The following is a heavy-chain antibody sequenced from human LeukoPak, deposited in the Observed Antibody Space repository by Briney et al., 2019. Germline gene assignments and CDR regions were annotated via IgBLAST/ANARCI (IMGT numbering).Heavy chain of an antibody. V-gene: IGHV1-2*02. J-gene: IGHJ4*02. CDR2: INPNSGGT. CDR1: GYTFTGYY. Sequence: ASVKVSCKASGYTFTGYYMHWVRQAPGQGLEWMGWINPNSGGTNYAQTFQGRVTMTRDTSISTAYMELSRLRSDDTAVYYCARVDSSGWYYFDYWGQGTLVTVSS. CDR3: ARVDSSGWYYFDY. D-gene: IGHD6-19*01.